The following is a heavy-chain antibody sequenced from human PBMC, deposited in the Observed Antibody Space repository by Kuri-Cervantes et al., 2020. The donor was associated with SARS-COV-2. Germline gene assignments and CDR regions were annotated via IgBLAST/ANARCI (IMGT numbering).Heavy chain of an antibody. J-gene: IGHJ3*02. CDR2: IYHSGST. Sequence: SETLSLTFAVSGYSISSGYYWGWIRQPPGKGLEWIGSIYHSGSTYYNPSLKSRVTISVDTSKNQFSLKLSSVTAADTAVYYCARVKGDDFWSGRQSDAFDIWGQGTMVTVSS. CDR1: GYSISSGYY. D-gene: IGHD3-3*01. CDR3: ARVKGDDFWSGRQSDAFDI. V-gene: IGHV4-38-2*01.